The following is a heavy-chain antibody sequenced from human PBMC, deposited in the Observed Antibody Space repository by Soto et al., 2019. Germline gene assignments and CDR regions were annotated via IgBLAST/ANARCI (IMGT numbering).Heavy chain of an antibody. Sequence: EVQLVESGGGLVQPGRSLRLSCAASGFTFDDYAMHWVRQAPGKGLEWVSGISWNSGSIGYAYSVKGRFTISRDNAKNSLYLQMNSLRAEDTALYYCAKDIKNYYGSGSMDVWGKGTTVTVSS. CDR1: GFTFDDYA. V-gene: IGHV3-9*01. D-gene: IGHD3-10*01. CDR2: ISWNSGSI. CDR3: AKDIKNYYGSGSMDV. J-gene: IGHJ6*04.